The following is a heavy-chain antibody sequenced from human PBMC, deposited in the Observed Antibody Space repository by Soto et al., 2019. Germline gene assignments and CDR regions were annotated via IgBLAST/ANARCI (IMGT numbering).Heavy chain of an antibody. CDR1: GFRFDEYA. J-gene: IGHJ4*02. CDR2: ITWNSGKA. V-gene: IGHV3-9*01. Sequence: EVHLVESGGGLVQPGRSLRLSCAASGFRFDEYAMHWVRQAPGKGLEWVSGITWNSGKAAYADSVKGRFTISRDNAKNSLYLQMNSLRPEDTALYFWAKIRRSDYQGFDYCGRITLVTVSS. CDR3: AKIRRSDYQGFDY. D-gene: IGHD4-17*01.